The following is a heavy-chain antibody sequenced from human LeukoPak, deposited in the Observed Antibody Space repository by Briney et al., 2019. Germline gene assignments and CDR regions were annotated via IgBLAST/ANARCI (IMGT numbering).Heavy chain of an antibody. J-gene: IGHJ5*02. Sequence: GRSLRLSCAASGSTFSSYGMHWVRQAPGKGLEWVAVISYDGGNKYYADSVKGRFTISRDNSKNTLYLQMNSLRAEDTAVYYCAKQEGDYYDSSGYYSDWFDPWGQGTLVTVSS. V-gene: IGHV3-30*18. D-gene: IGHD3-22*01. CDR2: ISYDGGNK. CDR3: AKQEGDYYDSSGYYSDWFDP. CDR1: GSTFSSYG.